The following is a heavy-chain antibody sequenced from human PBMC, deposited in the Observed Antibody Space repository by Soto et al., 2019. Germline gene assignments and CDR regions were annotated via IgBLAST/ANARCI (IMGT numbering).Heavy chain of an antibody. V-gene: IGHV3-13*04. CDR1: GFTFSIYD. Sequence: WGSLLLSCSASGFTFSIYDMHWVRQGPGKGLEWVSAIGTAGDTNYAGSVKGRFTISRENAKNSLYLQMNSLRAGDTAIYFCARAIGTTLFDYWGQGTMVTVSS. CDR3: ARAIGTTLFDY. CDR2: IGTAGDT. D-gene: IGHD1-1*01. J-gene: IGHJ4*02.